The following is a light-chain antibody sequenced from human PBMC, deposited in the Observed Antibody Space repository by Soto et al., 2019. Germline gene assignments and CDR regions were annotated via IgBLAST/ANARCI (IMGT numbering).Light chain of an antibody. CDR2: DVS. CDR3: CSYAADYTFV. J-gene: IGLJ1*01. CDR1: SSDIGDYSY. Sequence: QSALTQPRSVSGSTGQSVTISCTGSSSDIGDYSYVSWYQQHPGKAPQLIIYDVSKRPSGVPDRFSASKYGNTASLTLSGLQAEDEACYYCCSYAADYTFVFGNGTKVTVL. V-gene: IGLV2-11*01.